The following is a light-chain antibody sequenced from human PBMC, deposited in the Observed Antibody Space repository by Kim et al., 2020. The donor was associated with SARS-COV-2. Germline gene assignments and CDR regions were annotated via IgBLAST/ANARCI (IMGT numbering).Light chain of an antibody. CDR1: ESLAHSDGNTY. Sequence: DIVMTQAPLSSPVTLGQPASISCRSSESLAHSDGNTYLSWLQQRPGQAPRLLIYRLSKRFSGVPDRFSGSGAGTEFTLTISRVEPEDVGIYYCTQATQVPYSIGQGTKLEI. CDR3: TQATQVPYS. J-gene: IGKJ2*03. CDR2: RLS. V-gene: IGKV2-24*01.